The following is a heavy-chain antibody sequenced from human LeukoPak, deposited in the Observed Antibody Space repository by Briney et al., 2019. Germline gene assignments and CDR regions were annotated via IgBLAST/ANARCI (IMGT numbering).Heavy chain of an antibody. D-gene: IGHD5-24*01. CDR1: GGSFSNYY. CDR2: INHSGST. Sequence: SETLSLTCAVYGGSFSNYYWNWIRQPPGKGLEWIGEINHSGSTNYNASFKSRVTISVDTSKNQFSLKLSSVTAADTAVYYCARAFDSVDGYNQYWYFDLWGRGTLVTVSS. CDR3: ARAFDSVDGYNQYWYFDL. V-gene: IGHV4-34*01. J-gene: IGHJ2*01.